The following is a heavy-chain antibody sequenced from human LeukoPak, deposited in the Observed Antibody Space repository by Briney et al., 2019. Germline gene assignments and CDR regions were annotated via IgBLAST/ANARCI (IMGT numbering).Heavy chain of an antibody. V-gene: IGHV3-23*01. CDR1: GFTFSSYA. D-gene: IGHD3-22*01. CDR3: AKVRSITMIVVVIPHFDY. J-gene: IGHJ4*02. Sequence: AGGSLRLSCAASGFTFSSYAMSWVRQAPGKGLEWVSAISGSGGSTYYADSVKGRFTISRDNSKNTLYLQMNSLRAEDTAVYYCAKVRSITMIVVVIPHFDYWGQGTLVTVSS. CDR2: ISGSGGST.